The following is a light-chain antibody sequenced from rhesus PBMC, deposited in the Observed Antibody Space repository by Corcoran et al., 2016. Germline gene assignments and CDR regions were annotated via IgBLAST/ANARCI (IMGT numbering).Light chain of an antibody. V-gene: IGKV2-65*01. Sequence: DVVMTQSPLSLPITPGQPASISCRSSQSLVHSNGKTYLSWYQQKPGQPPRRLMYQGSNRDSGGPDRFSGSGAGTDFTLQISRVEAEDVGVYYCGQGTNVPYSFGQGTKVEIK. J-gene: IGKJ2*01. CDR3: GQGTNVPYS. CDR2: QGS. CDR1: QSLVHSNGKTY.